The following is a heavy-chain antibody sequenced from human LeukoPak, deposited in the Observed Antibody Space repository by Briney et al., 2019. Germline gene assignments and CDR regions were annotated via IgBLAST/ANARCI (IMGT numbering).Heavy chain of an antibody. J-gene: IGHJ4*02. Sequence: ASVKVSCKASGYTFTSYDINWVRQATGQGPEWMGWMNPNSANTGYAQKFQGRVTMTRTTSISTAYMELSSLRSEDTAVYYCARRYSGSGSPLSYWGQGTLVTVSS. D-gene: IGHD3-10*01. CDR2: MNPNSANT. CDR1: GYTFTSYD. CDR3: ARRYSGSGSPLSY. V-gene: IGHV1-8*01.